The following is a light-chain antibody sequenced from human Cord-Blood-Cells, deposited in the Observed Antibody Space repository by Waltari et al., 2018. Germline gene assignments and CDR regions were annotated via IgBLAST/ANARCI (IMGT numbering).Light chain of an antibody. Sequence: DIQMTQSPSSLSASVGDRVTITCRASQSISSYLHWYQQKPGKAPKLLIYAASSLQTGVPSRFSGSGSGTDFTLTISSLQPEDFATYYCQQSDSTPFTFGPGTKVDIK. V-gene: IGKV1-39*01. CDR2: AAS. CDR1: QSISSY. J-gene: IGKJ3*01. CDR3: QQSDSTPFT.